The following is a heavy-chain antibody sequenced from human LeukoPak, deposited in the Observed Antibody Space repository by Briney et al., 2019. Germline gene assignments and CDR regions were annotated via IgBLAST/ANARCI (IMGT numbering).Heavy chain of an antibody. CDR2: MSSDGSLK. V-gene: IGHV3-30*04. Sequence: GGSLRLSCAASGFNFSDYVVHWVRQAPGKGLEWVAVMSSDGSLKYYADSVKGRLTISRDNSKKTQSLQMNSLRTEDTAVYFCARESSRGQIFDYWGQETLVTVSS. D-gene: IGHD2-15*01. CDR3: ARESSRGQIFDY. CDR1: GFNFSDYV. J-gene: IGHJ4*02.